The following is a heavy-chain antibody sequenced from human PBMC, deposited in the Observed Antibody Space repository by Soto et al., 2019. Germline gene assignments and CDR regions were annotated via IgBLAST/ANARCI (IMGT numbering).Heavy chain of an antibody. J-gene: IGHJ3*02. D-gene: IGHD6-19*01. Sequence: EVQLVESGGGLVQPGGSLKLSCAASGFTFSGSAMHWVRQASGKGLEWVGRIRSKANSYATAYAASVKGRFTISRDDSKNTAYLQMNSPKTEDTAVYYCTRPYSSGWYSDIWGQGTMVTVSS. V-gene: IGHV3-73*01. CDR2: IRSKANSYAT. CDR1: GFTFSGSA. CDR3: TRPYSSGWYSDI.